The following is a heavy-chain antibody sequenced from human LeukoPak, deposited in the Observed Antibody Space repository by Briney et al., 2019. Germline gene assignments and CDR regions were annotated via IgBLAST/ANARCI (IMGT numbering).Heavy chain of an antibody. J-gene: IGHJ4*02. V-gene: IGHV1-2*02. CDR3: ARVKVVPAATLDY. CDR2: INPNSGGT. CDR1: VYTFTGYY. D-gene: IGHD2-2*01. Sequence: ASVKVSCKASVYTFTGYYMHWVRQAPGQGLEWMGWINPNSGGTNYAQKFQGRVTMTRDTSISTAYMELSRLRSDDTAVYYCARVKVVPAATLDYWGQGTLVTVSS.